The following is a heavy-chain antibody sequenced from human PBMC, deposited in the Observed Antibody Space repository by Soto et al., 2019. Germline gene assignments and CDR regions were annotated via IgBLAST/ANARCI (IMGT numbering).Heavy chain of an antibody. CDR1: GFTFSNAW. Sequence: GGSLRLSCAASGFTFSNAWMNWVRQAPGKGLEYVSSISTNGGSTHYADSVKGRFTISRDNSKNTVYLQMSSLRAEDTAVYYCVKGEYYYDGSGYYPFDYWGQGTLVTVSS. V-gene: IGHV3-64D*06. J-gene: IGHJ4*02. D-gene: IGHD3-22*01. CDR3: VKGEYYYDGSGYYPFDY. CDR2: ISTNGGST.